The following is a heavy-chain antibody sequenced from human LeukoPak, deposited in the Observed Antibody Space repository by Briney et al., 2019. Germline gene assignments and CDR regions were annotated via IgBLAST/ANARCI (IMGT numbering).Heavy chain of an antibody. V-gene: IGHV4-39*01. CDR2: IYYTGST. D-gene: IGHD6-13*01. CDR3: ARRDPIAAAGSFDS. CDR1: GGSISSSDYY. J-gene: IGHJ4*02. Sequence: SETLSLTCTVSGGSISSSDYYWGWIRQPPVKGLEWIGSIYYTGSTYYNPSLKSRLTMSVDTSNNQFSLMLTSVTAADTAVYYCARRDPIAAAGSFDSWRQGTLVTVSS.